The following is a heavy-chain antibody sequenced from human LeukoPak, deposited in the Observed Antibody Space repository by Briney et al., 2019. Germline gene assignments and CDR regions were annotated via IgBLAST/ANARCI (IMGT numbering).Heavy chain of an antibody. CDR2: IIPIFGTA. Sequence: GASVKVSCKASGGTFSSYAISWVRQAPGQGLEWMGGIIPIFGTANYAQKFQGRVTITADESTSTAYMELSSLRSEDTAVYYCARDKFAGVYDFWSGYYMDVWGKGTTVTVSS. D-gene: IGHD3-3*01. CDR3: ARDKFAGVYDFWSGYYMDV. CDR1: GGTFSSYA. V-gene: IGHV1-69*13. J-gene: IGHJ6*03.